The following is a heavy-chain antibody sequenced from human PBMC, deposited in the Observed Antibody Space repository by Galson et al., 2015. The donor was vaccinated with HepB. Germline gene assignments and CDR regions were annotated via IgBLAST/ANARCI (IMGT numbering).Heavy chain of an antibody. CDR3: ARDGGATYYDFWSSYSGDAFDI. CDR1: GFTFSSYA. D-gene: IGHD3-3*01. CDR2: ISYDGSNK. Sequence: LRLSYAASGFTFSSYAMHWVRQAPGKGLEWVAVISYDGSNKYYADSVKGRFTISRDNSKNTLYLQMNSLRAEDTAVYYCARDGGATYYDFWSSYSGDAFDIWGQGTMVTVSS. J-gene: IGHJ3*02. V-gene: IGHV3-30-3*01.